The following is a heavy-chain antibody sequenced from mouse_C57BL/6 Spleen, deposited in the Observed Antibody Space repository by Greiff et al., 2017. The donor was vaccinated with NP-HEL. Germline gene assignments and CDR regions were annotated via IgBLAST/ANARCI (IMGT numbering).Heavy chain of an antibody. CDR3: ARREDSHWYFDV. J-gene: IGHJ1*03. CDR2: INPYNGGT. V-gene: IGHV1-19*01. CDR1: GYTFTDYY. Sequence: VQLKESGPVLVKPGASVKMSCKASGYTFTDYYMNWVKQSHGKSLEWIGVINPYNGGTSYNQKFKGKATLTVDKSSSTAYMELNSLTSEDSAVYYCARREDSHWYFDVWGTGTTVTVSS. D-gene: IGHD2-12*01.